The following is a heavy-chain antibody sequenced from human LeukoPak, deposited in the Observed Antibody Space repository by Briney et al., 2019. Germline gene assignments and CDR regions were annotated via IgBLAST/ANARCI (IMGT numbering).Heavy chain of an antibody. J-gene: IGHJ4*02. CDR3: AKDLYPDTAGGHDY. Sequence: QSGGSLRLSCAASGFTFDDYAMHWVRQAPGKGLELVSGISWNSGSIAYADSVKGRFTISRDNAKNSLYLQMNSLRAEDTALYYCAKDLYPDTAGGHDYWGQGTLVTVSS. CDR2: ISWNSGSI. V-gene: IGHV3-9*01. D-gene: IGHD5-18*01. CDR1: GFTFDDYA.